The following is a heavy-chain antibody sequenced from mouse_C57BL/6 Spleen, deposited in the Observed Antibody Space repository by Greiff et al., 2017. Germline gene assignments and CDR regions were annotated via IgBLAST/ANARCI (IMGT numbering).Heavy chain of an antibody. CDR2: IRNKANGYTT. CDR3: ARSLRWYFDV. V-gene: IGHV7-3*01. Sequence: EVQVVESGGGLVQPGGSLSLSCAASGFTFTDYYMSWVRQPPGKALEWLGFIRNKANGYTTEYSASVKGRFTISRDNSQSILYLQMNALRAEDSATYYCARSLRWYFDVWGTGTTVTVSS. CDR1: GFTFTDYY. J-gene: IGHJ1*03.